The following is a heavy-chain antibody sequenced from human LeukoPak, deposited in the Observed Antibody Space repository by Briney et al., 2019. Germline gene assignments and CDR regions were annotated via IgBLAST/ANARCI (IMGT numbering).Heavy chain of an antibody. CDR1: GGSISSYY. CDR3: ASGTGGGNPFDY. Sequence: SETLSLTCTVSGGSISSYYWSWIRQPPGKGLEWIGYNYYSGSTNYNPSLKSRVTISVDTSKNQFSLKLSSVTAADTAVYYCASGTGGGNPFDYWGQGTLVTVSS. CDR2: NYYSGST. V-gene: IGHV4-59*12. D-gene: IGHD4-23*01. J-gene: IGHJ4*02.